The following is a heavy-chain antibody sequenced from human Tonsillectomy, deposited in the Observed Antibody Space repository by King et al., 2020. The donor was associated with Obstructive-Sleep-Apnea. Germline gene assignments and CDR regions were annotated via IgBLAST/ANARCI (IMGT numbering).Heavy chain of an antibody. CDR1: GYTFTGYY. D-gene: IGHD3-22*01. V-gene: IGHV1-2*02. Sequence: QLVQSGAEVKKPGASVKVSCKASGYTFTGYYIHWVRQAPGQGLEWMGWINPNSGGPNYAQKFQGRVTMTRDTSTSTAYMELSRLRSDDTAVYYCARAITMIVLNYWGQGTLVTVSS. J-gene: IGHJ4*02. CDR3: ARAITMIVLNY. CDR2: INPNSGGP.